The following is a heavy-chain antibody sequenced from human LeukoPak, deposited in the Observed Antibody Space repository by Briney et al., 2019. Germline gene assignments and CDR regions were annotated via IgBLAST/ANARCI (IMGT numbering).Heavy chain of an antibody. CDR3: ARDFLVGYSYRYFDS. J-gene: IGHJ4*02. V-gene: IGHV4-30-2*01. D-gene: IGHD5-18*01. CDR1: GGSISSGGYY. Sequence: SQTLSLTCTVSGGSISSGGYYWSWIRQPPGKGLEWIGYIYHSGSTYYNPSLKSRVAISVDRSKNQFSLKLSSVTAADTAVYYCARDFLVGYSYRYFDSWGQGTLVTVSS. CDR2: IYHSGST.